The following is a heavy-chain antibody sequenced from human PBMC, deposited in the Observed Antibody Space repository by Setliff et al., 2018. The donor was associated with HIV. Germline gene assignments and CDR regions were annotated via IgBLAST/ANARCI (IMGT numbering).Heavy chain of an antibody. Sequence: ASVKVSCKASGYTFINYHITWVRQAPGQGLEWVGSISASTVNTNYTQGRVTMTTDISTSTAYMELRSLRSADTAVYYCARVPVSSYYYYMDGWGKGTTVTVS. CDR3: ARVPVSSYYYYMDG. V-gene: IGHV1-18*01. CDR1: GYTFINYH. J-gene: IGHJ6*03. CDR2: ISASTVNT. D-gene: IGHD3-10*01.